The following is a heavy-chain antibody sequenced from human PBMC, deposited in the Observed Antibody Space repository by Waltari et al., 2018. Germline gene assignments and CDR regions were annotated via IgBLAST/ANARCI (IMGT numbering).Heavy chain of an antibody. Sequence: QVQLVQSGAEVKKPGASVKVSCKASGYTFTSYDINWVRKAPGHGLEGMGWMNPNSGNTGYAQKFQGRVTMTRNTSISTAYMELSSLRSEDTAVYYCARGHYYDSRILGGFDPWGQGTLVTVSS. J-gene: IGHJ5*02. CDR1: GYTFTSYD. V-gene: IGHV1-8*01. CDR3: ARGHYYDSRILGGFDP. CDR2: MNPNSGNT. D-gene: IGHD3-22*01.